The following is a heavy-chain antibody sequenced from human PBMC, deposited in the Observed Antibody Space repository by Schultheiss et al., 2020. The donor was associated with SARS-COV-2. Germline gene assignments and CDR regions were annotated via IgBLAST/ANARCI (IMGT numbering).Heavy chain of an antibody. Sequence: SETLSLTCAVYGGSFSGYYWSWIRQHPGKGLEWIGYIYYSGSTYYNPSLKSRVTMSVDTSKNQFSLKLSSVTAADTAVYYCARHEAIGHYDFWSGIGPFDYWGQGTLVTVSS. CDR1: GGSFSGYY. CDR2: IYYSGST. D-gene: IGHD3-3*01. J-gene: IGHJ4*02. V-gene: IGHV4-59*08. CDR3: ARHEAIGHYDFWSGIGPFDY.